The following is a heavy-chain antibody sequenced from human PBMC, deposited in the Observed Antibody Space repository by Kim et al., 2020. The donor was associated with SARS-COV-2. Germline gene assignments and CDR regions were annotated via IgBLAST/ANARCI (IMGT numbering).Heavy chain of an antibody. CDR3: AKDQDSSGLFDY. Sequence: IGYADSVKGRFTIYSDNAKTSLYLQMNSLIAEDTALYDCAKDQDSSGLFDYWGQGTLVTVSS. D-gene: IGHD3-22*01. J-gene: IGHJ4*02. V-gene: IGHV3-9*01. CDR2: I.